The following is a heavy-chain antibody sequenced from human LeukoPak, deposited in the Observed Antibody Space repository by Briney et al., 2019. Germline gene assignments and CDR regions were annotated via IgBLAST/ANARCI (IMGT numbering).Heavy chain of an antibody. V-gene: IGHV3-33*01. D-gene: IGHD3-22*01. CDR3: ARDDFAGDSSGYIDY. J-gene: IGHJ4*02. CDR1: GFIFSNYG. Sequence: GGSLRLSCAASGFIFSNYGMHWVRQAPGKGLEWVAVIWFDGSNQYHADAVKGLFTISRDNSKNTLYLQMSSLRAEDTALYYCARDDFAGDSSGYIDYWGQGTLVTVS. CDR2: IWFDGSNQ.